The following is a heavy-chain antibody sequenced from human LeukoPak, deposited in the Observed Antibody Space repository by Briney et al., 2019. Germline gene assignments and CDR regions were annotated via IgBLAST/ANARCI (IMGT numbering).Heavy chain of an antibody. Sequence: GGSLRLSCAASGFTFSSYAMHWVRQAPGKGLEYVSAISSSGASTYYADSVKGRFTVSRDNSKNTLYLQMNSQRAEDTAVYYCAKLANAASDFDYWGQGTLVTVSS. D-gene: IGHD2-21*01. CDR2: ISSSGAST. J-gene: IGHJ4*02. V-gene: IGHV3-64*04. CDR3: AKLANAASDFDY. CDR1: GFTFSSYA.